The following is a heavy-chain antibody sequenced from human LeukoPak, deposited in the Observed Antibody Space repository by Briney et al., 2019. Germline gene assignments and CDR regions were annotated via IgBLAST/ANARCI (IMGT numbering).Heavy chain of an antibody. V-gene: IGHV1-8*01. J-gene: IGHJ5*02. D-gene: IGHD3-16*02. Sequence: GASVTVSCKASGYTFTSYDINWGRQAPGQGLESMGWMNPNRGNTDSPHTFQVRVTITIDTSISTAYMQLSSLRSEDTAVYHCARGPLVRLPSSFDPWGQGTLVTVSS. CDR1: GYTFTSYD. CDR2: MNPNRGNT. CDR3: ARGPLVRLPSSFDP.